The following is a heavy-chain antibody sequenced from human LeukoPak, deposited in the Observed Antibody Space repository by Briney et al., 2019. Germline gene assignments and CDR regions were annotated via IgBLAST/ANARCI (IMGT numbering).Heavy chain of an antibody. CDR2: INPNSGGT. V-gene: IGHV1-2*02. Sequence: ASVKVSCKASGYTFTGYYMHWVRQAPGQGLEWMGWINPNSGGTNYAQKFQGRVTVTRDTSISTAYMELSRVRSDDTAAYYCARALGVAAADYYMDVWGKGTTVTVSS. CDR1: GYTFTGYY. D-gene: IGHD6-13*01. CDR3: ARALGVAAADYYMDV. J-gene: IGHJ6*03.